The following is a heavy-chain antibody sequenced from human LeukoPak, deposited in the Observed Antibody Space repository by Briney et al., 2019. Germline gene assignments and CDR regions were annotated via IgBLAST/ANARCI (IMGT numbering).Heavy chain of an antibody. CDR1: GYTFTSYG. V-gene: IGHV1-18*01. D-gene: IGHD3-22*01. CDR2: ISAYNGNT. J-gene: IGHJ5*02. Sequence: GASVKVSCKASGYTFTSYGISWVRQAPGQGLEWMGWISAYNGNTNYAQKLQGRVTMTTDTSTSTAYMELRSLRSDDTAVYYCASRTYYYDSSGRNWFDPWGQGTLVTVSS. CDR3: ASRTYYYDSSGRNWFDP.